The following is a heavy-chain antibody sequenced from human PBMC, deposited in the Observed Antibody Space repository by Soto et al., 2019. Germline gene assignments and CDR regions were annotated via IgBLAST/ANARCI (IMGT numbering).Heavy chain of an antibody. CDR3: ASNPYSSSHHDAFDI. J-gene: IGHJ3*02. Sequence: SETLSLTCTVSGGSISSGDYCWSWIRQPPGKGLEWIGYIYYSGSTYYNPSLKSRITISLDTSKNQFSLKLSSVTAADTAVYYCASNPYSSSHHDAFDIWGQGTMVTVSS. CDR2: IYYSGST. D-gene: IGHD6-6*01. V-gene: IGHV4-30-4*01. CDR1: GGSISSGDYC.